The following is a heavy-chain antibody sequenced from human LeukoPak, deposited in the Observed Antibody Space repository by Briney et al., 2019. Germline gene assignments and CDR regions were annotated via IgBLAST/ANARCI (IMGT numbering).Heavy chain of an antibody. D-gene: IGHD4-23*01. CDR1: GYTFTAYY. CDR2: ISPNSGVT. CDR3: ARVYVYGGNVGAFDI. Sequence: GASVKVSCKASGYTFTAYYIHWVRQAPGQGLEWMGWISPNSGVTNYAQKFQGRVTMTRDTSISTAYMELSRLRPDDTAVYYCARVYVYGGNVGAFDIWGQGTMVTVSS. V-gene: IGHV1-2*02. J-gene: IGHJ3*02.